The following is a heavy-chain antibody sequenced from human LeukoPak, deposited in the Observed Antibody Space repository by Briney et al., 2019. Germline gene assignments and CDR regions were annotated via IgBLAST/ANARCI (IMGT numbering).Heavy chain of an antibody. CDR3: VRRAGGYSHPYDY. J-gene: IGHJ4*02. CDR1: GFTFSEYY. D-gene: IGHD4-23*01. Sequence: PGGSLRLSCAASGFTFSEYYMNWIRQAPGKGLEWVSLIYSGGGTYYADSVRGRFTISRDDSKNTLYLQMNSLRAEDTAVYYCVRRAGGYSHPYDYWGQGTLVTVSS. CDR2: IYSGGGT. V-gene: IGHV3-53*01.